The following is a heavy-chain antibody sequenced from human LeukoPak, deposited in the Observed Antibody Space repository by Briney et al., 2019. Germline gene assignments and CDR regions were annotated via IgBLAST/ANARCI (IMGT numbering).Heavy chain of an antibody. Sequence: GGSLRLSCAASGFTFSSYGMHWVRQAPGKGLEWVAFIRYDGSNKYYADSVKGRFTISRDNSKNTLYLQMNSLRAEDTAVYYCAKDGVWIGEKKANMDVWGKGTTV. CDR3: AKDGVWIGEKKANMDV. CDR2: IRYDGSNK. V-gene: IGHV3-30*02. D-gene: IGHD3-10*01. J-gene: IGHJ6*03. CDR1: GFTFSSYG.